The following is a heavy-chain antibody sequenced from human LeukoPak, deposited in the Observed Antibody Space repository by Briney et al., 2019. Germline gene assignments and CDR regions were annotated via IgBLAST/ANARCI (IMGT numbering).Heavy chain of an antibody. CDR1: GFTFSSYG. V-gene: IGHV3-30*02. Sequence: GGSLRLSCAASGFTFSSYGMHWVRQAPGKGLEWVAFIRYDGSNKYYADSVKGRFTISRDNSKNTLYLQMNSLRAEDTAVYYCAEGSNQLLIDYFDYWGQGTLVTVSS. D-gene: IGHD2-2*01. J-gene: IGHJ4*02. CDR2: IRYDGSNK. CDR3: AEGSNQLLIDYFDY.